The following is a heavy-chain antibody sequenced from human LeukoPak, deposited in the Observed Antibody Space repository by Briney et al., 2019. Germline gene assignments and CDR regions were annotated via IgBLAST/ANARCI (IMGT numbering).Heavy chain of an antibody. V-gene: IGHV3-30*04. J-gene: IGHJ4*02. Sequence: GGSLRLSCAASGFTFSSYAMHWVRQAPGKGLEWVAVISYDGSNKYYADSVKGRFTISRDHSKNTLYLQMNSLRAEDTAVYYCARGGAAMVRGVEGDYWGQGTLVTVSS. CDR2: ISYDGSNK. D-gene: IGHD3-10*01. CDR1: GFTFSSYA. CDR3: ARGGAAMVRGVEGDY.